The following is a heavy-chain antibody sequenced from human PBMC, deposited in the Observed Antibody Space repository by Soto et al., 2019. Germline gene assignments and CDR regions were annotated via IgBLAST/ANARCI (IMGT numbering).Heavy chain of an antibody. CDR2: ISGSGGST. Sequence: EVQLLESGGGLVQPGGSLRLSCAASGFTFSSYGMSWVRQAPGKGLEWVSAISGSGGSTYYADSVKGRFTISRDNSKNTLYLQMNSLRAEDTAVYYCAKGVREQQLAFDYWGQGTLVTVSS. J-gene: IGHJ4*02. D-gene: IGHD6-13*01. V-gene: IGHV3-23*01. CDR1: GFTFSSYG. CDR3: AKGVREQQLAFDY.